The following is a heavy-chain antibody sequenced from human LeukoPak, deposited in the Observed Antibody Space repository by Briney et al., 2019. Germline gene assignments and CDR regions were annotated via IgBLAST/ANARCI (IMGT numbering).Heavy chain of an antibody. CDR2: IYPGDSDT. CDR1: GYRFTDFL. V-gene: IGHV5-51*01. Sequence: GESLKISCRTSGYRFTDFLISWVRQMPVVGLEWMGIIYPGDSDTRYSPSFQGQVTISVDKSISTAYLQWSSLKASDTAMYYCARHSVEARTAYGMDVWGQGTTITVSS. CDR3: ARHSVEARTAYGMDV. D-gene: IGHD5/OR15-5a*01. J-gene: IGHJ6*02.